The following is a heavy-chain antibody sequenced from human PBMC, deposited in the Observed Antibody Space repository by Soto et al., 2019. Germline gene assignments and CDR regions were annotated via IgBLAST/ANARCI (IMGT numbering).Heavy chain of an antibody. D-gene: IGHD3-10*01. CDR1: GGSISSGDYY. Sequence: SETLSLTCTVSGGSISSGDYYWSWIRQPPGKGLEWIGYIYYSGSTYYNPSLKSRVTISVDTSKNQFSLKLSSVTAADTAAYYCARERRTMVRGVRYYYYYGMDVWGQGTTVTVSS. J-gene: IGHJ6*02. CDR2: IYYSGST. V-gene: IGHV4-30-4*01. CDR3: ARERRTMVRGVRYYYYYGMDV.